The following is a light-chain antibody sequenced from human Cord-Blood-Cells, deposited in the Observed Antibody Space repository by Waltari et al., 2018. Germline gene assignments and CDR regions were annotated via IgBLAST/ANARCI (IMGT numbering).Light chain of an antibody. CDR1: SGSIASNY. J-gene: IGLJ2*01. CDR3: QSYDSSNVV. Sequence: NFMLTQPHSVSESPGQTVTISCTRISGSIASNYVQWYQQRPGSASTTVIYEDNQRPSGVPDRFSGSIDSSSNSASLTISGLKTEDEADYYCQSYDSSNVVFGGGTKLTVL. CDR2: EDN. V-gene: IGLV6-57*03.